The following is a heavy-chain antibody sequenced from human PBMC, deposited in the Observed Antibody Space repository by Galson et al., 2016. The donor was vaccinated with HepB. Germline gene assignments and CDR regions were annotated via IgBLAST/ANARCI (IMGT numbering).Heavy chain of an antibody. CDR2: ISHDGSHK. D-gene: IGHD6-13*01. J-gene: IGHJ5*02. CDR1: GITFSSYA. Sequence: SLRLSCAASGITFSSYAVHWVRQAPGKGLEWVSVISHDGSHKYYADSVKGRFTISRDNSENTGYQQMNSLRTEDTAVYYCVKGPGISWNPHWFDPWGQGTLVTVSS. V-gene: IGHV3-30*04. CDR3: VKGPGISWNPHWFDP.